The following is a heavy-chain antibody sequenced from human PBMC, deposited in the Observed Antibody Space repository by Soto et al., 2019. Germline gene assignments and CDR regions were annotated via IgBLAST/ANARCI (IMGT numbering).Heavy chain of an antibody. CDR3: TQRGYSYGYYYYGMDV. CDR1: GFTFSGSA. CDR2: IRSKANSYAT. D-gene: IGHD5-18*01. V-gene: IGHV3-73*01. J-gene: IGHJ6*02. Sequence: VGSLRLSCAASGFTFSGSAMHWVRQASGKGLEWVGRIRSKANSYATAYAASVKGRFTISRDDSKNTAYLQMNSLKTEDTAVYYCTQRGYSYGYYYYGMDVWGQGTTVTVSS.